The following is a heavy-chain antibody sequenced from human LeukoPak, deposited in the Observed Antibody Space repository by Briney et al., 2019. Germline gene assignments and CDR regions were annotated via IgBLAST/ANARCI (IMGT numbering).Heavy chain of an antibody. CDR2: INHSGST. J-gene: IGHJ4*02. CDR1: GGSFSGYY. Sequence: SETLSLTCAVYGGSFSGYYWSWIRQPPGKGLEWIGEINHSGSTNYNPSLKSRVTISVDTSKNQFSLKLSSVTAADTAVYYCARQRFGDFGPPDYWGQGTLVTVSS. CDR3: ARQRFGDFGPPDY. V-gene: IGHV4-34*01. D-gene: IGHD3-10*01.